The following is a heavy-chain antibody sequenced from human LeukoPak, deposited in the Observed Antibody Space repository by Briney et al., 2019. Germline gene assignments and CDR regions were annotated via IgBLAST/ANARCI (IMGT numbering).Heavy chain of an antibody. J-gene: IGHJ5*02. CDR2: IRYDGSNK. V-gene: IGHV3-30*02. CDR3: AKDRVDFWSGYPIYNWFDP. Sequence: GGSLRLSCAASGFTFSSYGMHWVRQAPGKGLEWVAFIRYDGSNKYYADSVKGRFTISRDNSKNTLYLQMNSLRAEDTAVYYCAKDRVDFWSGYPIYNWFDPWGQGTLVTVSS. CDR1: GFTFSSYG. D-gene: IGHD3-3*01.